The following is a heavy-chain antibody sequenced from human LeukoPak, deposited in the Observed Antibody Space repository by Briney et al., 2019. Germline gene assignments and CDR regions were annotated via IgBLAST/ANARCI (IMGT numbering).Heavy chain of an antibody. V-gene: IGHV3-20*04. Sequence: GGSPRLSCAASGFIFDDYGLTWVRHAPGKGLEWVSGINWNGDSTDYADSVKGRFTISRDNAKNSLYLQMNSLRAEDTALYYCARDLRVVITGSFDSWGQGTLVTVSS. CDR1: GFIFDDYG. CDR2: INWNGDST. CDR3: ARDLRVVITGSFDS. J-gene: IGHJ4*02. D-gene: IGHD3-22*01.